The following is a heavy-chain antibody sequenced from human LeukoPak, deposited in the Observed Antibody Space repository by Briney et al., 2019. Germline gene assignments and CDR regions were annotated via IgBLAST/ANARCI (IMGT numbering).Heavy chain of an antibody. J-gene: IGHJ6*03. Sequence: SVKVSCKASGGTFSSYAISWVRQAPGQGLEWMGGIIPIFGTANYAQKFQGRVTITTDESTSTAYMELSSLRSEDTAVYYCARGLRFLEWSQHYYYYMDVWGKGTTVTVSS. V-gene: IGHV1-69*05. D-gene: IGHD3-3*01. CDR2: IIPIFGTA. CDR1: GGTFSSYA. CDR3: ARGLRFLEWSQHYYYYMDV.